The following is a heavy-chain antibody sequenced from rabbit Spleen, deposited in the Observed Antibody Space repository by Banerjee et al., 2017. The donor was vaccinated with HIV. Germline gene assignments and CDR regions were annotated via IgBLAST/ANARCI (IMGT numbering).Heavy chain of an antibody. D-gene: IGHD8-1*01. V-gene: IGHV1S45*01. CDR1: GFSFSSSDY. CDR2: IYTGNSKT. J-gene: IGHJ4*01. Sequence: QQQLEESGGGLVKPGGTLTLTRKAAGFSFSSSDYICWGRQAPGKGLEWIACIYTGNSKTYYANWAKGRFTISKTSSTTVTLQMTSLTVADTATYFCARDAGRGDYIDGVFNLWGQGTLVTVS. CDR3: ARDAGRGDYIDGVFNL.